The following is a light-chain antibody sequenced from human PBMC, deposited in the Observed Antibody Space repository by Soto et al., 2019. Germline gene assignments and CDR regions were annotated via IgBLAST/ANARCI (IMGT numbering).Light chain of an antibody. CDR1: QSVTNNY. J-gene: IGKJ2*01. V-gene: IGKV3-20*01. CDR2: GSS. CDR3: QQYGSSPPYT. Sequence: EVVLTQSPGTLSLSPGERATLSCRASQSVTNNYFAWYQQKPGQAPRLLIFGSSDRATGTPDRFSGSGSGTDLPLTISRLEPEDSAVYYCQQYGSSPPYTFGQGTKLEIK.